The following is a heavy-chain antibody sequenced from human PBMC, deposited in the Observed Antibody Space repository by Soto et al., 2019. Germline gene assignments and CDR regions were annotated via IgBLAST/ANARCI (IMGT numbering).Heavy chain of an antibody. Sequence: QLKLQESGPGLVKPSETLSLTCSVSGGSITYNSYYWGWIRQPPGKGLEWVGGIFYTGTTYYSPSLKDRVTISVDTSKNSFSLNLTSVTAADTAVYFCARLVVVAPVANAWGQGTLVTVSS. J-gene: IGHJ5*02. D-gene: IGHD2-2*01. CDR3: ARLVVVAPVANA. CDR1: GGSITYNSYY. CDR2: IFYTGTT. V-gene: IGHV4-39*02.